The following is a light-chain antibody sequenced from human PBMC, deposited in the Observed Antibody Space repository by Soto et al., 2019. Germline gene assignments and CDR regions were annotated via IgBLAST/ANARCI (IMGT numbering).Light chain of an antibody. Sequence: EIVMTQSAATLSVSPGERATLSCRASQSISSNLAWYQQKPGQAPRLLIYGASTRATGISARFSGSGSGTGCTLTISSLQSEDFAVYYCQQYDNWPITFGQGTRLEIK. CDR2: GAS. V-gene: IGKV3-15*01. J-gene: IGKJ5*01. CDR3: QQYDNWPIT. CDR1: QSISSN.